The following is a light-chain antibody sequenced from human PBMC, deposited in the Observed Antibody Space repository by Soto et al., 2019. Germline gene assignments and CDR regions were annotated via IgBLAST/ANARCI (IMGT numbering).Light chain of an antibody. J-gene: IGLJ2*01. CDR3: TSWTTSTTMI. CDR2: DVN. V-gene: IGLV2-14*03. Sequence: QSALTQPASVSGSPGQSITISCTGTSSGIGAYNFVSWYQQHPGKAPKLMLYDVNIRPSGVSNRFSGSKSGNTASLTISGLQAEDEAYYYCTSWTTSTTMIFGGGTKVTVL. CDR1: SSGIGAYNF.